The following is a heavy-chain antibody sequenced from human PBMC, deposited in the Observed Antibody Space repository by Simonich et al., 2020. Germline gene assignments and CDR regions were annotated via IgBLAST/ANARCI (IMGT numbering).Heavy chain of an antibody. V-gene: IGHV3-7*01. Sequence: EVQLVESGGGLVQPGGSLRLSCAASGFTFSSYWMSWVRQAPGKGLEWVANIKQDGSDKYYVDSVKGRFTIPRDNAKNSLYLQMNSLRAEDTAVYYCARDGLGTAYYYYMDVWGKGTTVTVSS. CDR2: IKQDGSDK. D-gene: IGHD7-27*01. CDR3: ARDGLGTAYYYYMDV. J-gene: IGHJ6*03. CDR1: GFTFSSYW.